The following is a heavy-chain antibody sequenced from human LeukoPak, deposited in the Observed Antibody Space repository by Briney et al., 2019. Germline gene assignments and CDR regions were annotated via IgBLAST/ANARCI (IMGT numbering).Heavy chain of an antibody. CDR1: GFTFSSYW. V-gene: IGHV3-74*01. CDR3: ARELPFDY. CDR2: ISGDGSST. J-gene: IGHJ4*02. Sequence: PGGSLRLSCAASGFTFSSYWMHWVRQAPGKGLVWVSRISGDGSSTTYAECVKGRFTISRDNAKNTLYLQMNSLRAEDTAVYYCARELPFDYWGQGTLVTVSS.